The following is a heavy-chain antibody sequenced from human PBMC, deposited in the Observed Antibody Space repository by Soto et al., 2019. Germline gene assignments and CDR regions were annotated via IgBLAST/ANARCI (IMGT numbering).Heavy chain of an antibody. Sequence: EVQLVESGGGLVQPGGSLRLSCAASGFTFSSYSMNWVRQAPGKGLEWVSYISSSSSTIYYADSVKGRFTISRDNAKNSLYLQMNSLRAEDTAVYYCARDAIYGDYGWSVDYWGQGTLVTVSS. CDR1: GFTFSSYS. D-gene: IGHD4-17*01. V-gene: IGHV3-48*01. CDR3: ARDAIYGDYGWSVDY. CDR2: ISSSSSTI. J-gene: IGHJ4*02.